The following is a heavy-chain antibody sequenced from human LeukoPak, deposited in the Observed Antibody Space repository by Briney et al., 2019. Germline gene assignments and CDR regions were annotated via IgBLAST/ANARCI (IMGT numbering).Heavy chain of an antibody. CDR1: GFTFSSYA. Sequence: GGSLRLSCAASGFTFSSYAMHWVRQAPGKGLEYVSAISGNGGSTYYANSVKGRFTISRDNSKNTLYLQMGSLRAEDMAVYYCARGTAMVINWGQGTLVTVSS. CDR2: ISGNGGST. CDR3: ARGTAMVIN. D-gene: IGHD5-18*01. V-gene: IGHV3-64*01. J-gene: IGHJ4*02.